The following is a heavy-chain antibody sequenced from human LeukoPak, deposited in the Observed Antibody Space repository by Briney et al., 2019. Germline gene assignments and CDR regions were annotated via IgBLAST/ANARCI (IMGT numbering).Heavy chain of an antibody. Sequence: PSETLSLTCTVSGDSISSGGYYWSWIRQHPGKGLEWIGSIYYSGSTYYNPSLKSRVTISVDTSKNQFSLKLSSVTAADTAVYYCARQSYSSGWYWSYWGQGTLVTVSS. CDR1: GDSISSGGYY. V-gene: IGHV4-39*01. J-gene: IGHJ4*02. D-gene: IGHD6-19*01. CDR3: ARQSYSSGWYWSY. CDR2: IYYSGST.